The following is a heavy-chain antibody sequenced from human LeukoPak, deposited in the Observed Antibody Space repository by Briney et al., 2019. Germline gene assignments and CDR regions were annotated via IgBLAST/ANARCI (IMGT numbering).Heavy chain of an antibody. CDR1: GFTFGDYA. V-gene: IGHV3-49*03. D-gene: IGHD6-13*01. Sequence: GGSLSLSCTASGFTFGDYAMSWFRQAPGKGLEWVGFIRSKAYGGTTEYAASVKGRFTISRDNAKNTLYLQMNSLRAEDTAVYYCARESGIAAALDLWGQGTLVTVSS. J-gene: IGHJ5*02. CDR2: IRSKAYGGTT. CDR3: ARESGIAAALDL.